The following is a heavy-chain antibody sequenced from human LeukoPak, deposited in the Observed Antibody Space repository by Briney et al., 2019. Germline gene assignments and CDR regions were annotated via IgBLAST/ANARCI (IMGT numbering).Heavy chain of an antibody. J-gene: IGHJ3*02. CDR1: GYTFTSYD. CDR3: ARASYYYGSGSMSAFDI. D-gene: IGHD3-10*01. Sequence: ASVKVSCKASGYTFTSYDINWVPQATGQGLEWMGWMNPNSGNTGYAQKFQGRVTMTRNTSISTAYMELSSLRSEDAAVYYCARASYYYGSGSMSAFDIWGQGTMVTVSS. V-gene: IGHV1-8*01. CDR2: MNPNSGNT.